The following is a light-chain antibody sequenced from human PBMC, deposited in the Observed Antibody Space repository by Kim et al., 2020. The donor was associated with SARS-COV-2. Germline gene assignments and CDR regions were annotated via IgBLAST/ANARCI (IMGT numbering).Light chain of an antibody. CDR1: SGHSTDA. V-gene: IGLV4-69*01. CDR3: QTWGTGIAV. J-gene: IGLJ2*01. CDR2: FNSDGSH. Sequence: ASVKLTCTLSSGHSTDAIAWNQQQPDKGPRYWMKFNSDGSHSKGDGIPDRFSASSSGAEHYLTISSLQSEDEADYYCQTWGTGIAVFGGGTKLTVL.